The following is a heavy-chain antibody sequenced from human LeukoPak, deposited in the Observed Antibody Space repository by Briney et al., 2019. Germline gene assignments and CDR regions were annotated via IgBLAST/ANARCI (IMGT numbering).Heavy chain of an antibody. CDR1: GGSFSGYY. V-gene: IGHV4-34*01. D-gene: IGHD4-11*01. CDR2: INHSGST. J-gene: IGHJ4*02. Sequence: SETLSLTCAVYGGSFSGYYWSGIRQPPGKGLEWIGEINHSGSTNYNPSFKSRVTISVDTSKNQFSLKLSSVTAADTAVYYCARGLQANDYWGQGTLVTVSS. CDR3: ARGLQANDY.